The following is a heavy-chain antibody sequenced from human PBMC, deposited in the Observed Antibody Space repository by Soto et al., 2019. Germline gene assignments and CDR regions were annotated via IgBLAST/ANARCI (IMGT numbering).Heavy chain of an antibody. V-gene: IGHV1-2*02. D-gene: IGHD3-22*01. CDR3: ASIDYYDTSGYYSRFDP. J-gene: IGHJ5*02. CDR2: INPNSGGT. CDR1: GYTFTGYY. Sequence: QVQLVQSGAEVKKPGASVKVSCKASGYTFTGYYMHWVRQAPGQGLEWMGWINPNSGGTNYAQKFQGRVTMTRDTSISTAYMELSRLRSDDTAVYYCASIDYYDTSGYYSRFDPWGQGTLVTVSS.